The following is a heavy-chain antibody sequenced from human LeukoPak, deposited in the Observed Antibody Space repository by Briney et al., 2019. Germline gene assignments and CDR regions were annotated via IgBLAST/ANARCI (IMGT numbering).Heavy chain of an antibody. J-gene: IGHJ4*02. D-gene: IGHD5-12*01. V-gene: IGHV1-8*03. CDR1: GGTFSSYA. CDR2: MNPNSGNT. Sequence: ASVKVSCKASGGTFSSYAISWVRQATGQGLEWMGWMNPNSGNTGYAQKFQGRVTITRNTSISTAYMELSSLRSEDTAVYYCARGGYSGYDYSDYWGQGTLVTVSS. CDR3: ARGGYSGYDYSDY.